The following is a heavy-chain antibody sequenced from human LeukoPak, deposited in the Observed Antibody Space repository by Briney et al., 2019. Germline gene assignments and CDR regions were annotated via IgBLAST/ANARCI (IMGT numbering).Heavy chain of an antibody. V-gene: IGHV3-23*01. CDR2: IGSGGGT. CDR3: ANRGRYYFDY. D-gene: IGHD6-25*01. J-gene: IGHJ4*02. Sequence: GGSLRLSCAASRFTFSNYAMSWVRQAPGKGLEWLSTIGSGGGTYYADSVKGRFTISRDNSINTLYLQMNSLRAEETALYYCANRGRYYFDYWGQGALVTVSS. CDR1: RFTFSNYA.